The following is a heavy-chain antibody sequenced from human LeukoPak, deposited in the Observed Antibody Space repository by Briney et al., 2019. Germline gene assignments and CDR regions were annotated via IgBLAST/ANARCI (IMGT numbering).Heavy chain of an antibody. CDR2: ISYDGSNK. V-gene: IGHV3-30*18. J-gene: IGHJ4*02. D-gene: IGHD4-23*01. CDR3: AKELDYGGNSPFHY. Sequence: GRSLRLSCTASRFTFSDYGMHWVRQAPGKGLEWVVFISYDGSNKYYVDSVKGRFTISRDNSKNTLYLQMNSLRAEDTAVYYCAKELDYGGNSPFHYWGQGTLVTVSS. CDR1: RFTFSDYG.